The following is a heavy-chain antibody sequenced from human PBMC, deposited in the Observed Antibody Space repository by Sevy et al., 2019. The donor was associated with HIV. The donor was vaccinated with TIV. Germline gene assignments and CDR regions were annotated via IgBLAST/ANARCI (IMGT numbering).Heavy chain of an antibody. CDR3: ARVGSAPKEDTGYEDALDI. J-gene: IGHJ3*02. D-gene: IGHD5-12*01. V-gene: IGHV3-7*01. CDR1: GFSFSSYW. CDR2: IKQDGSEK. Sequence: GGSLRLSCAASGFSFSSYWMRWVRQAPGKGLEWVANIKQDGSEKYYVDSVKGRFTISRDDAKNSLYLQMNSLGVEDTAVYYCARVGSAPKEDTGYEDALDIWGQGTMVTVSS.